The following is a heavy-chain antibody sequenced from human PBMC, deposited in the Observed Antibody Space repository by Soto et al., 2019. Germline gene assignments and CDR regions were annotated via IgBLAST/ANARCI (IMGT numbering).Heavy chain of an antibody. J-gene: IGHJ5*02. CDR2: AYYSGST. CDR3: ARDRSTYGGGGTGEVKENWFDP. Sequence: SETLSLTCTVSGGSISHYYGSWIRQSPGKGLEWIGYAYYSGSTDYNPSLKSRVTMSVDTSKNQVSLKLNSVTTADTAVYYCARDRSTYGGGGTGEVKENWFDPWGPGTLVTVSS. CDR1: GGSISHYY. D-gene: IGHD2-8*01. V-gene: IGHV4-59*01.